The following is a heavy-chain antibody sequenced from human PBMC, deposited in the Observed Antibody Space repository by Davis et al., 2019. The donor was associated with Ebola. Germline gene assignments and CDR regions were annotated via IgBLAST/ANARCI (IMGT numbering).Heavy chain of an antibody. J-gene: IGHJ4*02. CDR3: VRDRGSLAVAGDY. V-gene: IGHV3-23*01. CDR2: VNSAGTYP. Sequence: GESLKISCAPSGFSFSNYAMSWARQAPGKGLEWVSAVNSAGTYPYYADSVKGRFTISRDNAKNSVYLQMSSLRDEDTALYYCVRDRGSLAVAGDYWGQGTLVIVSS. CDR1: GFSFSNYA. D-gene: IGHD6-19*01.